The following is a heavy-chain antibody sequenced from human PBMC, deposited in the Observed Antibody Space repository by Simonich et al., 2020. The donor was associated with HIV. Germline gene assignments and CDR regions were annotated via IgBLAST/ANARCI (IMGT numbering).Heavy chain of an antibody. D-gene: IGHD1-26*01. CDR3: ARSSWENYFYMDV. CDR2: IFYSGIT. CDR1: GGSITSSSYY. Sequence: HLQLQESGPGLVKPSETLSLTCTVSGGSITSSSYYWGWIRQPPGKGLEWIGTIFYSGITYYNSPLKGRGTISVDTSKNQFSLKLISVTAADTAGYYCARSSWENYFYMDVWGIGTTVTVSS. V-gene: IGHV4-39*01. J-gene: IGHJ6*03.